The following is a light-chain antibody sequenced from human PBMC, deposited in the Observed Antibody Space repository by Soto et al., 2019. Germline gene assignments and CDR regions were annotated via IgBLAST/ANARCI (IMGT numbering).Light chain of an antibody. J-gene: IGKJ3*01. V-gene: IGKV1-8*01. CDR1: QGISSY. CDR2: AAS. CDR3: QQYYSYPFT. Sequence: AIRMTQSPSSFSASTGDRITITCRAGQGISSYLAWYQQKPGKAPKLLIYAASTLQSGVPSRFSGSGSGTDFTLTISCLQSEDFATYYCQQYYSYPFTFGPGTKVDIK.